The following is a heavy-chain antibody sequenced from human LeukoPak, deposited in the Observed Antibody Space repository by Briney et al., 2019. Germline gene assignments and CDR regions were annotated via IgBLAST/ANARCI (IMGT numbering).Heavy chain of an antibody. CDR1: GGSISSSSYY. CDR2: IYYSGST. V-gene: IGHV4-39*07. D-gene: IGHD6-13*01. J-gene: IGHJ6*03. Sequence: SETLSLTCPVSGGSISSSSYYWGWLRQPPGKGLEGIGSIYYSGSTYYNPSLKSRVTISVDTSKNQFSLKLSSVKAADTAVYYCARGRSLGAAAGNDYYMDVWGKGTTVTISS. CDR3: ARGRSLGAAAGNDYYMDV.